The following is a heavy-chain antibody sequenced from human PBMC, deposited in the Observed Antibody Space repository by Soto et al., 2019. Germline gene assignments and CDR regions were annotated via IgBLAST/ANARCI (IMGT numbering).Heavy chain of an antibody. CDR3: AKPYYDFWSDYYTSWFDP. D-gene: IGHD3-3*01. CDR2: ISYSGGST. J-gene: IGHJ5*02. CDR1: GFTFSNYA. V-gene: IGHV3-23*01. Sequence: TGGSLRLSCAASGFTFSNYAMSWVRQAPGKGLKWVSGISYSGGSTYYADYVKGRFTISRDNSKNTLYLQMNSLRAEDTAVYYCAKPYYDFWSDYYTSWFDPWGQGTLVTVSS.